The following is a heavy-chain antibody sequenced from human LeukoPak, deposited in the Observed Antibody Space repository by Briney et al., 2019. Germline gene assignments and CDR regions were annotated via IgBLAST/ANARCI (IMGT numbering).Heavy chain of an antibody. V-gene: IGHV3-23*01. CDR1: GFTFSSYA. CDR2: ISGSGGNT. D-gene: IGHD2-15*01. J-gene: IGHJ4*02. Sequence: GGSLRLSCAASGFTFSSYAMSWVRQAPGEGLEWLSAISGSGGNTYYADSVKGRFTISRDNSKNTLYLQLNSLRAEDTAVYYCAKNSGAGCYSAFDYWGQGTLVTVSS. CDR3: AKNSGAGCYSAFDY.